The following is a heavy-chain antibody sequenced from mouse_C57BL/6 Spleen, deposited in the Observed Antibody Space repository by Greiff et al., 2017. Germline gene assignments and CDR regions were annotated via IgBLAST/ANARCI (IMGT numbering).Heavy chain of an antibody. CDR1: GYSITSGYY. Sequence: EVQLQESGPGLVKPSQSLSLTCSVTGYSITSGYYWNWIRQFPGNKLEWMGYISYDGSNNYNPSLKNRISITRDTSKNQFFLKLNSVTTEDTATYYCAREGPSYDYAFDYWGQGTTLTVSS. J-gene: IGHJ2*01. CDR3: AREGPSYDYAFDY. CDR2: ISYDGSN. V-gene: IGHV3-6*01. D-gene: IGHD2-4*01.